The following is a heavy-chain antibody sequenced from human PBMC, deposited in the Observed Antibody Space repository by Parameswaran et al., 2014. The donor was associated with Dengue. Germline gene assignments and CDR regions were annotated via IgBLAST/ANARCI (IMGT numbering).Heavy chain of an antibody. D-gene: IGHD4-17*01. CDR3: ARRRGDYSIDY. V-gene: IGHV3-23*01. J-gene: IGHJ4*02. Sequence: WIRQPPGKGLEWVSAVSASGGTTHFPDSVKGRFTISRDNSKNTLFLQMNSLRAEDTAVYYCARRRGDYSIDYWGQGTLVTVSS. CDR2: VSASGGTT.